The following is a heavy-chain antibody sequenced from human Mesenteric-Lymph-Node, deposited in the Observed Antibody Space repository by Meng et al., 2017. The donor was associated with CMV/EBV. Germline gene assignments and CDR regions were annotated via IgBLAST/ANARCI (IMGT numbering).Heavy chain of an antibody. CDR3: ARDGYYDSSGYYLFDY. D-gene: IGHD3-22*01. V-gene: IGHV3-48*03. CDR2: ISSSGSTI. J-gene: IGHJ4*02. Sequence: GESLKISCTASGFTFGHYEMNWVRQAPGKGLEWVSYISSSGSTIYYADSVKGRFTISRDNAKNSLYLQMHSLRAEDTAVYYYARDGYYDSSGYYLFDYWGQGTLVTVSS. CDR1: GFTFGHYE.